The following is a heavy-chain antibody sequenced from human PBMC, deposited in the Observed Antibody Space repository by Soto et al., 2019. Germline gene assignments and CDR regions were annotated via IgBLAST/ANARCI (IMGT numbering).Heavy chain of an antibody. CDR2: IHQSGSP. D-gene: IGHD3-3*01. Sequence: SETLSLTCAVSNFSLSKEYYWGWIRQPPGKGLEWIGSIHQSGSPYYNPSLKSRLTISIDKSKKQFSLRLSSVTAADTAVYYCARRGYYDFWSGYYTLSYFDYWGQGTLVTVSS. CDR3: ARRGYYDFWSGYYTLSYFDY. J-gene: IGHJ4*02. CDR1: NFSLSKEYY. V-gene: IGHV4-38-2*01.